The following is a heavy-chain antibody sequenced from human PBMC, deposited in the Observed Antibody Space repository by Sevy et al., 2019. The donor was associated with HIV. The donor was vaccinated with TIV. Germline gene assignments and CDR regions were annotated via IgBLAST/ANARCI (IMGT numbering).Heavy chain of an antibody. Sequence: GGSLRLSCAASGFAFYDYSMNWIRQAPGKGLEWVATISFGCGKKNYGDSVKGRFTISRDNSKNSFYLQMDNLRVEDTAVDYCAGEGSSGRFDYWGQGTLVTVSS. D-gene: IGHD3-10*01. V-gene: IGHV3-23*01. CDR1: GFAFYDYS. CDR3: AGEGSSGRFDY. J-gene: IGHJ4*02. CDR2: ISFGCGKK.